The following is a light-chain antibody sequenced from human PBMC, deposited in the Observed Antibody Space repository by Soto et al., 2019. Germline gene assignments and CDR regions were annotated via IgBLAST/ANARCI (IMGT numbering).Light chain of an antibody. CDR2: EVS. CDR3: SSFTTSSTRV. CDR1: SSDVGGYNY. J-gene: IGLJ3*02. V-gene: IGLV2-14*01. Sequence: QAVVTQPASVSGSPGQSITISCTGTSSDVGGYNYVSWYQQYPGKAPKLMIYEVSSRPSGVSDRFSGSKSGNTASLTISGLQAEDEADYYCSSFTTSSTRVFGGGTKLTVL.